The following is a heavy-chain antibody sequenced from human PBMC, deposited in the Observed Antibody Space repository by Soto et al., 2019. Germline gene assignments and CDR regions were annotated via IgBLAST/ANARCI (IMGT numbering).Heavy chain of an antibody. CDR3: ASYYDYIWGSPGGSFFRN. D-gene: IGHD3-16*01. Sequence: EVQLLESGGGLVQPGGSLRLSCAASGFTFSSYAMSWVRQAPGKGLEWVSAISGSGGSTYYADSVKGRFTISRDNSKNTLYLQMNSLRAEDTAVYYCASYYDYIWGSPGGSFFRNWGQGTLVTVSS. J-gene: IGHJ4*02. CDR1: GFTFSSYA. CDR2: ISGSGGST. V-gene: IGHV3-23*01.